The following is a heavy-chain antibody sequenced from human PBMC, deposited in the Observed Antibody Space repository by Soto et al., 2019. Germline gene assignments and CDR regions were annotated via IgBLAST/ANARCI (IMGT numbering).Heavy chain of an antibody. D-gene: IGHD3-16*01. J-gene: IGHJ5*02. Sequence: SETLSLTCTVSGGSLSGGSYYWNWIRQPRGKQMEWIGYIYDSGATKYNPSLKSRVTISQDTSKNQFSLKMNSVTPSDTAVYYCARDWGPYWFDPWGQGILVTVSS. V-gene: IGHV4-61*01. CDR3: ARDWGPYWFDP. CDR2: IYDSGAT. CDR1: GGSLSGGSYY.